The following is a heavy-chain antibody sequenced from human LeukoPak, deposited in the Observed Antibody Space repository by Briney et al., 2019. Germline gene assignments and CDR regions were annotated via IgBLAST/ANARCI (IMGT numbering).Heavy chain of an antibody. J-gene: IGHJ4*02. Sequence: ASVTVSCTASGYTFTSYDINWVRQATGQGLEWMGWMNPNSGNTGYAQKFQGRVTMTRNTSISTAYMELSSLRSEDTAVYYCARGRSGWDRSDYWGQGTLVTVSS. V-gene: IGHV1-8*01. CDR1: GYTFTSYD. CDR3: ARGRSGWDRSDY. D-gene: IGHD6-19*01. CDR2: MNPNSGNT.